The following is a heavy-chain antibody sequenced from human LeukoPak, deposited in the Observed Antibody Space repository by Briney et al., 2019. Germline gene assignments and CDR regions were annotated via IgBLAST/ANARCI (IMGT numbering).Heavy chain of an antibody. CDR2: IYYSGST. Sequence: SETLSLTCTVSGGFISSYYWSWIRQPPGKGLEWIGYIYYSGSTNYNPSLKSRVTISVDTSKNQFSLKLSSVTAADTAVYYCARLYGPYYYGSGSGNWFDPWGQGTLVTVSS. CDR1: GGFISSYY. V-gene: IGHV4-59*01. CDR3: ARLYGPYYYGSGSGNWFDP. J-gene: IGHJ5*02. D-gene: IGHD3-10*01.